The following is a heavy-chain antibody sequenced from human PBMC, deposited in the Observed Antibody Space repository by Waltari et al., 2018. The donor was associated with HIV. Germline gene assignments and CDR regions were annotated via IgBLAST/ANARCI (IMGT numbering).Heavy chain of an antibody. CDR1: GYAFATYD. J-gene: IGHJ6*02. CDR2: MSPNSGNT. CDR3: ARGGSASMDV. V-gene: IGHV1-8*01. Sequence: QVQLVQSGAEVKKPGASVKVPCQASGYAFATYDVNWVRQATEQGPEWMGWMSPNSGNTVYAQEFQGRVTMTRDTSISTVYMELSSLTSEDTAVYYCARGGSASMDVWGQGTTVTVSS.